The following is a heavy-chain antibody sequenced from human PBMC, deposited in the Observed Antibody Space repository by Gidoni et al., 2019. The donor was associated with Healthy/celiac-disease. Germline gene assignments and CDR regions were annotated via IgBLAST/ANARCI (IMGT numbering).Heavy chain of an antibody. V-gene: IGHV1-46*01. J-gene: IGHJ6*02. Sequence: QVQLVQSGAEVKKPGASVKVSCKASGYTFPRYYMHWVRQAPGQGLEWMGIINPSGGSTSYAQKFQGRVTMTRDTSTSTVYMELSSLRSEDTAVYYCARPYSSSSGYYGMDVWGQGTTVTVSS. CDR2: INPSGGST. D-gene: IGHD6-6*01. CDR3: ARPYSSSSGYYGMDV. CDR1: GYTFPRYY.